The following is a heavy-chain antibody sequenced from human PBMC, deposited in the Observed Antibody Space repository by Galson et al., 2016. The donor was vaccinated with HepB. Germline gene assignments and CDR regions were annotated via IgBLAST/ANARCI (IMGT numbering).Heavy chain of an antibody. J-gene: IGHJ5*02. D-gene: IGHD4-23*01. Sequence: SLRLSCAASGPAFSSHWVHWVRQALGKGLVWVSRINSDGTTSNYADSVKGRFTISRDNAKNTLYLQMNSLRAEDTAVHFCVRDHSVVPTTAYNWFDPWGRGTLVTVSS. CDR2: INSDGTTS. CDR3: VRDHSVVPTTAYNWFDP. CDR1: GPAFSSHW. V-gene: IGHV3-74*01.